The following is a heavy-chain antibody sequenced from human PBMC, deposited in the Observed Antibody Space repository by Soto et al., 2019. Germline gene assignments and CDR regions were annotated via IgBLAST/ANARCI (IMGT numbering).Heavy chain of an antibody. CDR2: IIPIFGTA. CDR3: AGWEQQLDPFAYYYGMDV. J-gene: IGHJ6*02. D-gene: IGHD6-13*01. CDR1: GGTFSSYA. Sequence: SVTVSCTASGGTFSSYAISWVRQAPGQGLEWMGGIIPIFGTANYAQKFQGRVTITADESTSTAYMELSSLRSEDTAVYYCAGWEQQLDPFAYYYGMDVWGQGTTVTVSS. V-gene: IGHV1-69*13.